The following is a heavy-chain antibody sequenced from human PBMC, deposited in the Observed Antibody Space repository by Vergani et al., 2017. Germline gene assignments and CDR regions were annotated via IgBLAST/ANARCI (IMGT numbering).Heavy chain of an antibody. Sequence: QVQLVESGGGLVKPGGSLRLSCAASGFTFSSYAMHWVRQAPGKGLEWVAVISYDGSNKYYADSVKGRFTISRDNSKNTLYLQMNSLRAEDTAVYYCARALLLRRGMDVWGQGTTVTVSS. CDR1: GFTFSSYA. V-gene: IGHV3-30-3*01. CDR3: ARALLLRRGMDV. D-gene: IGHD4-17*01. CDR2: ISYDGSNK. J-gene: IGHJ6*02.